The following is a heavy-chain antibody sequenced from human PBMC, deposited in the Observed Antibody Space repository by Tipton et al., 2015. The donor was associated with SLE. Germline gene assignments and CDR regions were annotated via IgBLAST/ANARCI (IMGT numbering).Heavy chain of an antibody. D-gene: IGHD2-15*01. CDR2: IYYRGNT. Sequence: TLSLTCTVSGGSISSHYWSWFRQPPGKGLEWIGYIYYRGNTKYNPSLNSRVTISLDTSRTQFSLKLSSVTAADTAVYYYARDGRGYCDNSGCSEYHWFDPWGQGTLVTVSS. J-gene: IGHJ5*02. CDR1: GGSISSHY. CDR3: ARDGRGYCDNSGCSEYHWFDP. V-gene: IGHV4-59*11.